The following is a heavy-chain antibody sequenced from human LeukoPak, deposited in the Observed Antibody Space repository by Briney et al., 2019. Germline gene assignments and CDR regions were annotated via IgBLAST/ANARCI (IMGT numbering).Heavy chain of an antibody. CDR2: IRREAYGGAA. V-gene: IGHV3-49*04. CDR1: GFAFDDFA. Sequence: GGSLRLSCTTSGFAFDDFAMSWVRQPAGKGLEWVGFIRREAYGGAAEYAASVKGRFIISRDDSKGIAYLQMNSLKTEDTAVYYCSRNGLVDFDYWGQGSRVIVSP. J-gene: IGHJ4*02. CDR3: SRNGLVDFDY.